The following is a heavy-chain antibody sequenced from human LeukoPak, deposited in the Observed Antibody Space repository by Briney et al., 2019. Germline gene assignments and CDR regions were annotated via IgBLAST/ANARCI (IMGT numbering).Heavy chain of an antibody. D-gene: IGHD3-9*01. Sequence: ASVKVSCKASGYTFTGYYMHWVRQAPGQGLEWMGWIIPNNGGTNYAQKFQGRVTMTRDTSISTAYMAMSRMRSDDTAVYYCARDREDILNGYDYWGQGTLVTVSS. CDR3: ARDREDILNGYDY. V-gene: IGHV1-2*02. CDR1: GYTFTGYY. CDR2: IIPNNGGT. J-gene: IGHJ4*02.